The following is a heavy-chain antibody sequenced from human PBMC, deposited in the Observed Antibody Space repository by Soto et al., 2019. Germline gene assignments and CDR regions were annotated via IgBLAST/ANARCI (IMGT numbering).Heavy chain of an antibody. D-gene: IGHD3-22*01. CDR2: IYYSGST. V-gene: IGHV4-31*03. CDR1: GGSISSGGYY. CDR3: ARGKYYYDSSGYST. J-gene: IGHJ5*02. Sequence: SLTCTVSGGSISSGGYYWSWIRQHPGKGLEWIGYIYYSGSTYYNPSLKSRVTISVDTSKNQFSLKLSSVTAADTAVYYCARGKYYYDSSGYSTWGPGTMVTVYS.